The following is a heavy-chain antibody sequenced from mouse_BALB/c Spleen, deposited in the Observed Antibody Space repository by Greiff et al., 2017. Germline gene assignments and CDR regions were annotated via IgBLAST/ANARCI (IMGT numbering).Heavy chain of an antibody. CDR2: IDPANGNT. D-gene: IGHD2-14*01. J-gene: IGHJ4*01. CDR3: ARGVRHAMDY. V-gene: IGHV14-3*02. Sequence: VQLQQSGAELVKPGASVKLSCTASGFNIKDTYMHWVKQRPEQGLEWIGRIDPANGNTKYDPKFQGKATITADTSSNTAYLQLSSLTSEDTAVYYGARGVRHAMDYWGQGTSVTVSS. CDR1: GFNIKDTY.